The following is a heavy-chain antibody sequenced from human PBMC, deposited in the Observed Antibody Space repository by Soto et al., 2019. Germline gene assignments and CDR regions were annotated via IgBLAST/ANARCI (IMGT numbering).Heavy chain of an antibody. CDR2: ISYDGSNK. D-gene: IGHD3-3*01. CDR3: ARETYYDFWSGPYYGMDV. V-gene: IGHV3-30-3*01. J-gene: IGHJ6*02. Sequence: QVQLVESGGGVVQPGRSLRLSCAASGFTFSSYAMHWVRQAPGKGLEWVAVISYDGSNKYYADSVKCRFTISRDNSKNTLYLQMNSRRAEDTAVYYCARETYYDFWSGPYYGMDVWGQGTTVTVSS. CDR1: GFTFSSYA.